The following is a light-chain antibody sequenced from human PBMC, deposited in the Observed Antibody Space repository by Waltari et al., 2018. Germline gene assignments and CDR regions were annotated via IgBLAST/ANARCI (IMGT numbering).Light chain of an antibody. Sequence: QSALTQPRSVSGSPGQSVTISCTGTSSDVGGYNYVSWYQQHPGKDPNLLIYDVNKRPAGVPGRLSGSKSGNTAALTVAGLQAEDEADYYCCSYAGSYTVFGGGTKLTVL. J-gene: IGLJ2*01. CDR2: DVN. V-gene: IGLV2-11*01. CDR3: CSYAGSYTV. CDR1: SSDVGGYNY.